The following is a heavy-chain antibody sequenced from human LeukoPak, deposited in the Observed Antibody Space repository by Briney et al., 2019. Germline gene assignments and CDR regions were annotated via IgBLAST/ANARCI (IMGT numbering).Heavy chain of an antibody. V-gene: IGHV3-48*01. D-gene: IGHD2-15*01. J-gene: IGHJ4*02. CDR1: GFTFSSYS. CDR2: IDSSGGTH. Sequence: GGSLRLSCAASGFTFSSYSMNWVRQAPGKGLEWVSYIDSSGGTHYYADSVKGRFTISRDPSKNTLYLEMTSLRTEDTAVYYCAREADSGYYRTVDYWGQGTMVTVS. CDR3: AREADSGYYRTVDY.